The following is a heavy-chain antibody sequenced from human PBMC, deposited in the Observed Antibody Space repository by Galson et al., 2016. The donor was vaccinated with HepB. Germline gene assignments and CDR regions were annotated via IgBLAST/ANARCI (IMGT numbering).Heavy chain of an antibody. Sequence: SLRLSCAASGFTFSNYGMHWIRQAPGKGLEWVAVMSHDGSHIFYVDSVKGRFSISRDNSKNTLYLQMNSLRDEDTAVYYCAKDHGNRWLNNWFDPWGQGTLDTVSS. D-gene: IGHD6-19*01. CDR1: GFTFSNYG. J-gene: IGHJ5*02. CDR3: AKDHGNRWLNNWFDP. CDR2: MSHDGSHI. V-gene: IGHV3-30*18.